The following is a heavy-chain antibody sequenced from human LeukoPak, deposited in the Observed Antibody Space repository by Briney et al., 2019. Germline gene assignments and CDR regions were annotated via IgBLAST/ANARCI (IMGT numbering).Heavy chain of an antibody. CDR2: IYPGDSDT. CDR1: GYSFTSYW. V-gene: IGHV5-51*01. D-gene: IGHD3-10*01. J-gene: IGHJ6*02. CDR3: ARLVRGLNYGMDV. Sequence: GESLKISCKGSGYSFTSYWIGWVRQMPGKGLEWMGIIYPGDSDTRYSPSFQGQVTISADKSISTAYLQWSSLKASDSAIYYCARLVRGLNYGMDVWGQGTTVTVSS.